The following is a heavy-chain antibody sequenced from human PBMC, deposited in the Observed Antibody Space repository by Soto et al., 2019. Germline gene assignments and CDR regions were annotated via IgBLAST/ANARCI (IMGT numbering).Heavy chain of an antibody. J-gene: IGHJ3*02. Sequence: SETLSLTCTVSGGSISSYYWSWIRQPPGKGLEWIGYIYYSGSTNYNPSLKSRVTISVDTSKNQFSLKLSSVTAADTAVYYCARVGVWGNLADPLGAFDIWGQGTMVTVSS. D-gene: IGHD3-3*01. CDR2: IYYSGST. CDR1: GGSISSYY. CDR3: ARVGVWGNLADPLGAFDI. V-gene: IGHV4-59*01.